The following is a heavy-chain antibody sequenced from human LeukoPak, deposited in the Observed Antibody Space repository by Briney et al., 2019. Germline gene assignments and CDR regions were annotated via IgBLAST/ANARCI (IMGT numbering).Heavy chain of an antibody. CDR2: IKQDGSQK. D-gene: IGHD3-10*01. Sequence: GGSLRLSCAASGFSFSSYWMTWVRQAPGKGLEWVANIKQDGSQKYYVDSVKGRFTTSRENAKKSLYLQMNSIRAEDTAVYYCVSTGSLLDYWGQGNLVTVSS. CDR3: VSTGSLLDY. J-gene: IGHJ4*02. CDR1: GFSFSSYW. V-gene: IGHV3-7*01.